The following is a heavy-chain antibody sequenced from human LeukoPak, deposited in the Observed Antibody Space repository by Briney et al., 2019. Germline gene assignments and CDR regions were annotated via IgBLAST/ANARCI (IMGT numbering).Heavy chain of an antibody. Sequence: GASVKVSCKASGGTFSSYAISWVRQAPGQGLEWMGGIIPIFGTANYAQKFQGRVTITADESTSTAYMELSSLRSEDTAVYYCASSRSPAFGVVILYYYYYGMDVWGQGTTVTVSS. V-gene: IGHV1-69*01. CDR2: IIPIFGTA. CDR1: GGTFSSYA. D-gene: IGHD3-3*01. CDR3: ASSRSPAFGVVILYYYYYGMDV. J-gene: IGHJ6*02.